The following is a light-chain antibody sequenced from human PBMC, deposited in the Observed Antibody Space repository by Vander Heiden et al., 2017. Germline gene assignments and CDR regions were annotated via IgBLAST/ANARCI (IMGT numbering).Light chain of an antibody. J-gene: IGKJ2*01. Sequence: LPVTQSPSTLSASVGDRVTITCRASQSISSWLDWYQQKPGKAPKLLIYNASSLESGVPSRFSGSGSGTEFTLTISSLQPDDFATYYCQQYNSYPYTFGQGTKLEIK. CDR2: NAS. V-gene: IGKV1-5*03. CDR1: QSISSW. CDR3: QQYNSYPYT.